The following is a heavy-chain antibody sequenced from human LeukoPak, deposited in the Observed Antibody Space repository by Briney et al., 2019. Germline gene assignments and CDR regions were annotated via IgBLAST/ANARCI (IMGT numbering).Heavy chain of an antibody. D-gene: IGHD3-3*01. CDR1: GFTFSSYA. V-gene: IGHV3-23*01. J-gene: IGHJ4*02. CDR3: ARARSYYDFWSGYFFDY. Sequence: PGGSLRLSCVASGFTFSSYAMSWVRQAPGKGLEWVSAISGSGGSTYYADSVKGRFTISRDNSKNTLYLQMNSLRAEDTAVYYCARARSYYDFWSGYFFDYWGQGTLVTVSS. CDR2: ISGSGGST.